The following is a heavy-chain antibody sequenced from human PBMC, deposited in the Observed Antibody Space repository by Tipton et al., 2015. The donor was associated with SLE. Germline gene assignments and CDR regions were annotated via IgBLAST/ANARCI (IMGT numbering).Heavy chain of an antibody. CDR1: GGSFSGYY. D-gene: IGHD3-3*01. J-gene: IGHJ4*02. V-gene: IGHV4-59*01. Sequence: TLSLTCAVYGGSFSGYYWSWIRQPPGKGLEWIGYIYYSGSTNYNPSLKSRVTISVDTSKNQFSLKLSSVTAADTAVYYCARGYYDFWSGYNVDYWGQGTLVTVSS. CDR2: IYYSGST. CDR3: ARGYYDFWSGYNVDY.